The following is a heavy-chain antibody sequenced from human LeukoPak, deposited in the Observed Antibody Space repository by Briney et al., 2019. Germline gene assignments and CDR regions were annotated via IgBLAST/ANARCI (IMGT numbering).Heavy chain of an antibody. CDR2: IYSGGST. CDR3: AKDLGYYDSSGYSTDAFDI. J-gene: IGHJ3*02. V-gene: IGHV3-53*01. D-gene: IGHD3-22*01. Sequence: GGSLRLSCAASGFTVSSNYMSWVRQAPGKGLEWVSVIYSGGSTYYADSVKGRFTISRDNSKNTLYLQMNSLRAEDTAVYYCAKDLGYYDSSGYSTDAFDIWGQGTMVTVSS. CDR1: GFTVSSNY.